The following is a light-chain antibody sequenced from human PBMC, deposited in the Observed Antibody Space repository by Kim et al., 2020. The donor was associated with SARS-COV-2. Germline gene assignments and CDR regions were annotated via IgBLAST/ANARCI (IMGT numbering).Light chain of an antibody. Sequence: SPGERATLSCSAGQSVGSNLAWYQQKPDQAPRLLIYGASTRATDIPARFSGSGSGTEFTLTISSLQSEDFAVYYCQQYNNWPPITFGQGTRLEIK. J-gene: IGKJ5*01. CDR2: GAS. V-gene: IGKV3-15*01. CDR1: QSVGSN. CDR3: QQYNNWPPIT.